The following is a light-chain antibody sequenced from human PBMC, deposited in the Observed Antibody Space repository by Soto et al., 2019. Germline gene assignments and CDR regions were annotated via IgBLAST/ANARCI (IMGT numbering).Light chain of an antibody. CDR3: KQSRSFPLT. CDR1: QDINSR. Sequence: DIQMTQSPSSVSASVGDRVTITCRASQDINSRLAWYQQKPGEAPKVLIFAASSLQSGLPSRFSGGGSGTDFSLTISSLQPEDFATYYCKQSRSFPLTFGGGTKVDIK. V-gene: IGKV1-12*01. CDR2: AAS. J-gene: IGKJ4*01.